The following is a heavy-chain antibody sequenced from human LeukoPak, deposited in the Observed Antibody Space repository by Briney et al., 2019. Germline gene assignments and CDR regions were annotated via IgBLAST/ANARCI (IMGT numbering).Heavy chain of an antibody. D-gene: IGHD6-13*01. Sequence: ASVKVSCEASGYTFTSYDINWVRQATGQGLEWMGWMNPNSGNTGYAQKFQGRVTMTRNTPISTAYLELSSLRSEDTAVYYCATGRAAAGNLVDYWGQGTLVTVSS. CDR3: ATGRAAAGNLVDY. J-gene: IGHJ4*02. CDR2: MNPNSGNT. CDR1: GYTFTSYD. V-gene: IGHV1-8*01.